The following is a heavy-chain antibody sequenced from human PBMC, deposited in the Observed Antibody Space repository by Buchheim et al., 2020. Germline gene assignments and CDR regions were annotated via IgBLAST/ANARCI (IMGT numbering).Heavy chain of an antibody. Sequence: EVQLAESGGGLIQPGGSLRLSCSASGLTFGEESMNWVRQAPGKGLEWISRIRSAGGSYADYATGRFTLSSDNAKSSLYLQMHSLRIEDTAVYFCVRDLSWSFECWGQG. CDR3: VRDLSWSFEC. CDR2: IRSAGG. CDR1: GLTFGEES. V-gene: IGHV3-48*04. D-gene: IGHD3-3*01. J-gene: IGHJ4*02.